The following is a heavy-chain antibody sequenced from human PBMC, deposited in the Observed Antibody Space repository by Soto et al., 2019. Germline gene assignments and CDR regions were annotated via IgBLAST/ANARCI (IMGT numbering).Heavy chain of an antibody. Sequence: GGSLRLSCAVSGFTFSKYAMSWVRQAPGKGLEWVSKISSSGGRTYYADSVKGRFTISRDNSKNTLYLQMSSLRTEDTAVYYCAKDNCSGGDCFSRFDCWGQGTLVTVSS. V-gene: IGHV3-23*01. CDR1: GFTFSKYA. J-gene: IGHJ4*02. D-gene: IGHD2-15*01. CDR2: ISSSGGRT. CDR3: AKDNCSGGDCFSRFDC.